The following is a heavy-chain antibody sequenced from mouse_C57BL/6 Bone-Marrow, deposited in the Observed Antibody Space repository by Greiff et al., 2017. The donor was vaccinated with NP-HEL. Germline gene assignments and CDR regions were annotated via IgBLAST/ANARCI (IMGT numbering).Heavy chain of an antibody. D-gene: IGHD2-1*01. J-gene: IGHJ4*01. CDR2: ISSGGSYT. Sequence: EVHLVESGGDLVKPGGSLKLSCAASGFTFSSYGMSWVRQTPDKRLEWVATISSGGSYTYYPDSVKGRFTISRENAKNTLYLQMSSLKSEDTAMYYCARHGNYVYYAMDYWGQGTSVTVSS. V-gene: IGHV5-6*01. CDR3: ARHGNYVYYAMDY. CDR1: GFTFSSYG.